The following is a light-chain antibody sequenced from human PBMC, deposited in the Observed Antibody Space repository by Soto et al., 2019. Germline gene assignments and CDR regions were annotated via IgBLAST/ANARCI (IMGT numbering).Light chain of an antibody. V-gene: IGKV1-39*01. CDR2: SAS. CDR1: QSISRY. J-gene: IGKJ4*01. CDR3: QQCHTKPLT. Sequence: EIQMTHSPSSLSASVGDSVTISCRASQSISRYLNWYQQKPGKAPKLLIFSASGLQSGVPSRFSGGGYGTEFTLTISSLQLEDFAPYYCQQCHTKPLTFGGGTKVDIK.